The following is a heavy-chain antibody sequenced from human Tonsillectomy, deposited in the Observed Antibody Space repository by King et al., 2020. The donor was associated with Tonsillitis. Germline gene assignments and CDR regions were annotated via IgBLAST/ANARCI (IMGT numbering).Heavy chain of an antibody. J-gene: IGHJ4*02. V-gene: IGHV2-5*02. Sequence: ITLKESGPTLVKPTQTLTLTCTFSGFSLSTSGVGVAWIRQPPGKALEWLALLFWDVDKRYSTSLESRLTITKDTSKNQVVLTMTDVDPVDTATYYCTHNDVESTGTSDYWGQGTLVTVSS. D-gene: IGHD1/OR15-1a*01. CDR2: LFWDVDK. CDR1: GFSLSTSGVG. CDR3: THNDVESTGTSDY.